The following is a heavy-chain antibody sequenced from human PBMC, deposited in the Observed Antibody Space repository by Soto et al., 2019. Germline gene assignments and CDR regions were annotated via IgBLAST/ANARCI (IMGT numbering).Heavy chain of an antibody. J-gene: IGHJ4*02. D-gene: IGHD5-12*01. Sequence: GGSLRLSCAASGFTFSDHYMDWVRQAPGKGLEWVARTRDKTRGYTIEYAASVRGRFTISRDDSKNSLFLQMNSLKTEDTAVYYCTRSSYGYGNFDYWGQGTLVTVSS. CDR3: TRSSYGYGNFDY. CDR1: GFTFSDHY. V-gene: IGHV3-72*01. CDR2: TRDKTRGYTI.